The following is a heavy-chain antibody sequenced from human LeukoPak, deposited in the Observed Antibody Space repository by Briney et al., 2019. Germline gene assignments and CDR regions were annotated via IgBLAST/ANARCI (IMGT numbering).Heavy chain of an antibody. Sequence: SETLSLTCTVSGGSIGNYYWSWFRLPPGKGLEWFGFIYYTGSTNYNPSLKSRVTISLDTSKNQFSLKPSSVTAADTAVYYCARCGYSYGTGYYFDYWGQGALVTVSS. V-gene: IGHV4-59*01. CDR2: IYYTGST. CDR3: ARCGYSYGTGYYFDY. J-gene: IGHJ4*02. D-gene: IGHD5-18*01. CDR1: GGSIGNYY.